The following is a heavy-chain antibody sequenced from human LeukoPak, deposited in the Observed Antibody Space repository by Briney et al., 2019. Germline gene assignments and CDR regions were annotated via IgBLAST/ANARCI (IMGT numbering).Heavy chain of an antibody. CDR3: AGGRLVAASKAVAIDY. Sequence: PGGSLRLSCAASGFTFSSSWLHWVRQAPGKGLVWVSRINERGSSTSYADSVKGRFTISRDNAKNTLYLQMNSLRADDTAVYYCAGGRLVAASKAVAIDYWGQGTLATVSS. J-gene: IGHJ4*02. D-gene: IGHD5-12*01. CDR2: INERGSST. CDR1: GFTFSSSW. V-gene: IGHV3-74*01.